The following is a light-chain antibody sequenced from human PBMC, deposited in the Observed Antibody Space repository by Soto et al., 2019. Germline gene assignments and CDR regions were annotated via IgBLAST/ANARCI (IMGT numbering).Light chain of an antibody. CDR1: QDISNY. V-gene: IGKV1-9*01. Sequence: DIQLTQSPSFLSASVGDRVTITCRASQDISNYLAWYQQKLGKAPKFLIYATSNVQSVVPPRFSGSGSGTEFTLTISSLQPEDLANYYFQQVNSYPLTVGGGTKVEIK. CDR2: ATS. J-gene: IGKJ4*01. CDR3: QQVNSYPLT.